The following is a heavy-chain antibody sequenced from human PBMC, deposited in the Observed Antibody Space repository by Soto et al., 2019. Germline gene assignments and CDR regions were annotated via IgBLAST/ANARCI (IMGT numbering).Heavy chain of an antibody. Sequence: SETLSLTCTVSGGSISSSSYYWGWIRQPPGKGLEWIGSIYYSGSTYYNPSLKSRVTISVDTSKNQFSLKLRSVTAADTAVYYCARHSYYDGATYGCWLDPWGQGALVTVSS. CDR1: GGSISSSSYY. V-gene: IGHV4-39*01. CDR3: ARHSYYDGATYGCWLDP. CDR2: IYYSGST. D-gene: IGHD3-10*01. J-gene: IGHJ5*02.